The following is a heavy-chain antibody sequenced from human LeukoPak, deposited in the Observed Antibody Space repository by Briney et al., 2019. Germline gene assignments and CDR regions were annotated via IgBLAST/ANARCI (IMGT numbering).Heavy chain of an antibody. V-gene: IGHV4-39*07. D-gene: IGHD4-17*01. J-gene: IGHJ4*02. CDR3: ARRPTGIDY. CDR2: IYDSGST. CDR1: GGSIRSSYYY. Sequence: SETLSLTCTVSGGSIRSSYYYWGWIRQPPGKGLEWIGSIYDSGSTYYNPSLKSRVTISLDTSNNQFSLKLSSVTAADTAVYYCARRPTGIDYWGQGTLVTVSS.